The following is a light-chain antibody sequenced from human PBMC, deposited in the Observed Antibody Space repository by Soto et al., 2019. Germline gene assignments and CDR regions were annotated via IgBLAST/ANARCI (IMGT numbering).Light chain of an antibody. Sequence: DIQMTQSPSTLSASVGERVTITCRASQSISNWLAWYQQKPGKAPKLLISKASKLESGVPSRFTGSGSGTEFTLTISSLQPDDFATYYCQQYKNYPFTFGPGATVGVK. CDR3: QQYKNYPFT. CDR1: QSISNW. J-gene: IGKJ3*01. CDR2: KAS. V-gene: IGKV1-5*03.